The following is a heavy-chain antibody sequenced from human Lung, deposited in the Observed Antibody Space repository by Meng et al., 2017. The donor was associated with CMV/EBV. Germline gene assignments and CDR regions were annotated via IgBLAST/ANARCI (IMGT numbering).Heavy chain of an antibody. CDR1: GYTFISYG. J-gene: IGHJ6*02. Sequence: ASVKVSXKASGYTFISYGISWVRQAPGQGLEWMGWISAYNGRTNYAQKFQGRVTMTTDTSTNTAYTELRSLRSDDTAVYFCARGGYSDYDVRGSDYYYGMDVWGQRTTVTVSS. V-gene: IGHV1-18*01. D-gene: IGHD5-12*01. CDR3: ARGGYSDYDVRGSDYYYGMDV. CDR2: ISAYNGRT.